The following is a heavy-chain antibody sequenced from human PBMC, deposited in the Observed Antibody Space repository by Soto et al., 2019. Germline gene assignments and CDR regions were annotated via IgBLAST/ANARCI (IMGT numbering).Heavy chain of an antibody. CDR2: ISSSSFSI. V-gene: IGHV3-21*02. D-gene: IGHD6-6*01. CDR1: GFTFSSYS. J-gene: IGHJ6*02. CDR3: ARNESSNIYGMDV. Sequence: EVQLVESGGGLVKPGGSLRLSCAASGFTFSSYSMNWVRQAPGKGLEWVSSISSSSFSINYADSVKGRFSISRDNAQNSLHLQMNNLRAEDTAVYYCARNESSNIYGMDVWGQGTTVTVSS.